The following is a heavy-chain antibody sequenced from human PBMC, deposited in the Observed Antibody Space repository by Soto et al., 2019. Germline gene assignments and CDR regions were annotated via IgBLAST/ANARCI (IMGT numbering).Heavy chain of an antibody. J-gene: IGHJ4*02. CDR3: ARVGISRGGYCSGGSCYFGPHFDY. CDR1: GGSISSGGYY. Sequence: SETLSLTCTVSGGSISSGGYYWSWIRQHPGKGLEWIGYIYYSGSTYYNPSLKSRVTISVDTSKNQFSLKLSSVTAADTAVYYCARVGISRGGYCSGGSCYFGPHFDYWGQGTLVTVSS. CDR2: IYYSGST. D-gene: IGHD2-15*01. V-gene: IGHV4-31*02.